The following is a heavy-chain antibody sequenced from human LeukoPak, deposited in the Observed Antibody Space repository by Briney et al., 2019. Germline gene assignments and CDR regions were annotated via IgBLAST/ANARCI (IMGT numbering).Heavy chain of an antibody. CDR3: ARCYDNFDVALDI. V-gene: IGHV4-34*01. D-gene: IGHD3-9*01. CDR1: GGSFSGYY. J-gene: IGHJ3*02. CDR2: INHSGST. Sequence: SETLSLTCAVYGGSFSGYYWSWIRQPPGKGLEWIGEINHSGSTNYNPSLKSRVTISVDTSKNQFSLKLSSVTAADTAVYYCARCYDNFDVALDIWSQGTMVTVSS.